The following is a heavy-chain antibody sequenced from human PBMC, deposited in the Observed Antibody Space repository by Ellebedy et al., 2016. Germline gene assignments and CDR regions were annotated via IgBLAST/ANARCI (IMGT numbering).Heavy chain of an antibody. CDR2: IKSKTDGGTT. D-gene: IGHD6-19*01. CDR1: GFTFNDAW. J-gene: IGHJ6*02. V-gene: IGHV3-15*01. CDR3: ARDPLFIAVAGTYYYGMDV. Sequence: GGSLRLSCAASGFTFNDAWMSWVRQAPGKGLEWVGRIKSKTDGGTTDYAAPVKGRFTISRDDSKNTLYLQMNSLKTEDTAVYYCARDPLFIAVAGTYYYGMDVWGQGTMVTVSS.